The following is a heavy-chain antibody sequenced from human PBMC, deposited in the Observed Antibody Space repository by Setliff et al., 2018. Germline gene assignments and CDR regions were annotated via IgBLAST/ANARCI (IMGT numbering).Heavy chain of an antibody. Sequence: GEYLKISWKGSGFSFTDFWIGWVRQMPGKGLEWMGLIYAGDSDTRYNPSFQGRVTMSADKSINTAYLQWSSLTASDTAIYYCARQKSTGSGNNWFDPWGQGTLVTVSS. CDR1: GFSFTDFW. CDR2: IYAGDSDT. J-gene: IGHJ5*02. V-gene: IGHV5-51*01. D-gene: IGHD3-10*01. CDR3: ARQKSTGSGNNWFDP.